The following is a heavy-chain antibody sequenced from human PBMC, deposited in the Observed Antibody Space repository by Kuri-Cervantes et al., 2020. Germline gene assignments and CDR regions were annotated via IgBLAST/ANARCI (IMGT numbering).Heavy chain of an antibody. CDR1: GFTFDDYG. CDR2: INSDGSST. J-gene: IGHJ4*02. Sequence: GESLKISCAASGFTFDDYGMSWVRQAPGKGLEWVSRINSDGSSTSYADSVKGRFTISRDNAKNTLYLQMNSLRAEDTAVYYCARATLYSTFAFWGQGALVTVSS. D-gene: IGHD6-13*01. V-gene: IGHV3-74*01. CDR3: ARATLYSTFAF.